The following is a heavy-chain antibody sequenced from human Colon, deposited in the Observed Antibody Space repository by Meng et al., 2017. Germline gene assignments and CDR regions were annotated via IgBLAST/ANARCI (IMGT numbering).Heavy chain of an antibody. D-gene: IGHD4-23*01. CDR3: ARHGGYYQDF. J-gene: IGHJ4*02. CDR1: GASVSVNSY. Sequence: QVQLQESGPGLGKPSATLSLACSVSGASVSVNSYWSWVRQPPGRGLEWIGQIDHRGSAYYRPSLNSRVTMSLDKSRNQFSLRLTSVTAADTAVYYCARHGGYYQDFWGQGTLVTVSS. V-gene: IGHV4-4*02. CDR2: IDHRGSA.